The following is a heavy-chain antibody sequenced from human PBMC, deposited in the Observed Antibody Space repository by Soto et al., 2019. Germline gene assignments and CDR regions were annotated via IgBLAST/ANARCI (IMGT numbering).Heavy chain of an antibody. CDR2: ISGYNGNT. CDR3: ARVGYCSGGTCYLYFDS. Sequence: GASVKVSCTASGYSFTSYGISWVRQAPGQGLEWMGWISGYNGNTNYPQKLQGRVTMTTDTSTSTAYMELRSLRSDDTAVYYCARVGYCSGGTCYLYFDSWGQGTLVTVSS. CDR1: GYSFTSYG. D-gene: IGHD2-15*01. J-gene: IGHJ4*02. V-gene: IGHV1-18*01.